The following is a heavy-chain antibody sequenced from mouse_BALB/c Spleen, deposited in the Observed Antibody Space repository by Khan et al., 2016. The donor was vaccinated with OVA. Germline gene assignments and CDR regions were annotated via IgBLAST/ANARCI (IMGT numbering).Heavy chain of an antibody. Sequence: VQLKQSGPGLVKPSQSLSLTCTVTGYSITSDYAWNWIRQFPGNKLEWMGYISYSGRTSYNPSLTSRISITRDTSKNPFFLQLNSVTTEDTATYFCARSVTITTVVSTDFDYWGQGTTLTVSS. CDR3: ARSVTITTVVSTDFDY. J-gene: IGHJ2*01. D-gene: IGHD1-1*01. V-gene: IGHV3-2*02. CDR1: GYSITSDYA. CDR2: ISYSGRT.